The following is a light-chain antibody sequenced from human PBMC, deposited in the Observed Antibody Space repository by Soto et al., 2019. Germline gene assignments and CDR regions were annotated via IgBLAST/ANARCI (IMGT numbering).Light chain of an antibody. V-gene: IGKV3-20*01. J-gene: IGKJ2*01. CDR2: GAS. Sequence: EIVLTQSPGTLSLSPGERATLSCRASQSVSSRYLAWYQQKPGQATRLLMYGASNRATDIPDRFIGSGSGTDFTLTISRLEPEDVAVYFCQQYGRAPPFTFGQGTKVEIK. CDR1: QSVSSRY. CDR3: QQYGRAPPFT.